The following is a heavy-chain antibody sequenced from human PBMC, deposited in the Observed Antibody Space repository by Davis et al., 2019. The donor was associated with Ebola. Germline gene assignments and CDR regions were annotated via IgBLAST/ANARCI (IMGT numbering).Heavy chain of an antibody. CDR1: GFTFSSYW. Sequence: GGSLRLSCAASGFTFSSYWMSWVRQAPGKGLEWVANIKQDGSAKYYVDSVKGRFTISRDNSKNTLYLQMNGLGAEDTAVYYCARGGRGVILDYWGQGTLVTVSS. V-gene: IGHV3-7*04. CDR2: IKQDGSAK. CDR3: ARGGRGVILDY. D-gene: IGHD2-21*01. J-gene: IGHJ4*02.